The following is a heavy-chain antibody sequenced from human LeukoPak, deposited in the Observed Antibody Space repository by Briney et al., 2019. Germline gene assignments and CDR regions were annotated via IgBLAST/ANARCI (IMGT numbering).Heavy chain of an antibody. D-gene: IGHD6-19*01. Sequence: GESLKISRKGSGYSFTSYWIGWVRQMPGKGLEWMGITHPGDSDTKYSPSFQGQVTISADTSISTAYLQWSSLQASDTAMYYCASSRRSGWYFDDWGQGTLVTVSS. CDR2: THPGDSDT. CDR3: ASSRRSGWYFDD. V-gene: IGHV5-51*01. CDR1: GYSFTSYW. J-gene: IGHJ4*02.